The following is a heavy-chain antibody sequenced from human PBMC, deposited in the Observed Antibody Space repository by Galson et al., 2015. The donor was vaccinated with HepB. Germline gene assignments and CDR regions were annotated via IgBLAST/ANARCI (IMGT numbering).Heavy chain of an antibody. CDR1: GFTFSSYA. V-gene: IGHV3-30*04. CDR3: ARVLEVRGVMRGNGMDV. J-gene: IGHJ6*02. D-gene: IGHD3-10*01. CDR2: ISYDGSNK. Sequence: LRLSCAASGFTFSSYAMHWVRQAPGKGLEWVAVISYDGSNKYYADSVKGRFTISRDNSKNTLYLQMNSLRAEDTAVYYCARVLEVRGVMRGNGMDVWGQGTTVTVSS.